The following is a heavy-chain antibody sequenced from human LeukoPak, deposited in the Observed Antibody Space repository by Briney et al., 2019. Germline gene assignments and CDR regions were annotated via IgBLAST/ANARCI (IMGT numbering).Heavy chain of an antibody. CDR2: INHSGST. Sequence: SETLSLTCTVSGYSISSGYYWSWIRQPPGKGLEWIGEINHSGSTNYNPSLKSRVTISVDTSKNQFSLKLSSVTAADTAVYYCARPNRYSSSWYFGNWFDPWGQGTLVTVSS. CDR3: ARPNRYSSSWYFGNWFDP. D-gene: IGHD6-13*01. CDR1: GYSISSGYY. V-gene: IGHV4-38-2*02. J-gene: IGHJ5*02.